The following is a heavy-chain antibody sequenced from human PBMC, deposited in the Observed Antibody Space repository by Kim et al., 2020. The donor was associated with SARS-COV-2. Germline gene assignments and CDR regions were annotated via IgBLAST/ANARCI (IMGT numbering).Heavy chain of an antibody. Sequence: SQTLSLTCAISGDSVSSNSAAWNWIRQSPSRGLEWLGRTYYRSKWYNDYAVSVKSRITINPDTAKNQFSLQLNSVTPEDTAVYYCARDWDPLYSSSWVGDYYGMDVWGQGTTVTVSS. J-gene: IGHJ6*02. V-gene: IGHV6-1*01. CDR1: GDSVSSNSAA. D-gene: IGHD6-13*01. CDR2: TYYRSKWYN. CDR3: ARDWDPLYSSSWVGDYYGMDV.